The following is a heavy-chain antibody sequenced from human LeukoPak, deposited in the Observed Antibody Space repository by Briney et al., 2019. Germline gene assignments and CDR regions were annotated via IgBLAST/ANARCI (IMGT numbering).Heavy chain of an antibody. V-gene: IGHV1-46*01. CDR2: INPSGGST. CDR1: GYTLSNHA. J-gene: IGHJ4*02. D-gene: IGHD3-22*01. CDR3: ARGPDSSGYYPGWQFDY. Sequence: ASVKVSCKGSGYTLSNHAFSWVRQAPGQGLEWMGIINPSGGSTSYAQKFQGRVTMTRDTSTSTVYMELSSLRSEDTAVYYCARGPDSSGYYPGWQFDYWGQGTLVTVSS.